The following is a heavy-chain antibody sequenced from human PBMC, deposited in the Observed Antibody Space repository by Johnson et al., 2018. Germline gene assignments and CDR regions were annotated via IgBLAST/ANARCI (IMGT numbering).Heavy chain of an antibody. Sequence: QVQLRESGPGLVKPSVTLSLTRTVSGGSISSYYWSWIRQPPGKGLEWIGYIYYSGSTNSNPSPKSRVTISVDTYKTQFSLKLSSVTAADTAVYYCARDSGSYLGGRKSYYYYYGMDVWGQGTTVTVSS. J-gene: IGHJ6*01. V-gene: IGHV4-59*01. CDR1: GGSISSYY. CDR3: ARDSGSYLGGRKSYYYYYGMDV. CDR2: IYYSGST. D-gene: IGHD1-26*01.